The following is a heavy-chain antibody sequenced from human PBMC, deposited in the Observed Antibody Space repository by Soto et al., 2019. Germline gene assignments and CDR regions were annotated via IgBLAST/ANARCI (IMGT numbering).Heavy chain of an antibody. J-gene: IGHJ4*02. V-gene: IGHV1-8*01. Sequence: EASVKVSCKASGYTFTSYDINWVRQATGQGLEWLGWMNPNSGNTGYAHKFQGRVTMTRNTSISTAYMELSSLRSEDTAVYYCARDWLHDYVWGSYRNNYFDYWGQGTPVTVSS. CDR2: MNPNSGNT. D-gene: IGHD3-16*02. CDR3: ARDWLHDYVWGSYRNNYFDY. CDR1: GYTFTSYD.